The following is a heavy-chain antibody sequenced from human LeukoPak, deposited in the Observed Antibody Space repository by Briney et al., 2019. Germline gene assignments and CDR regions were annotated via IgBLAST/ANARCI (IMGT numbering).Heavy chain of an antibody. CDR1: GFTFSDYY. D-gene: IGHD2-2*02. Sequence: GGSLRLSCAASGFTFSDYYMSWIRQAPGKGLEWVSYISSSGSTIYYADSVKGRFTISRDNAKNSLYLQMNSLRAEDTAVYYCARWEVKGCCSSTSCYTVGAFDIWGQGTMVTVSS. V-gene: IGHV3-11*04. CDR2: ISSSGSTI. CDR3: ARWEVKGCCSSTSCYTVGAFDI. J-gene: IGHJ3*02.